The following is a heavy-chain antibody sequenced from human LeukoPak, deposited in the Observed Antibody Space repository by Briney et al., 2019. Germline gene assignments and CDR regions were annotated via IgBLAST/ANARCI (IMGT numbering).Heavy chain of an antibody. V-gene: IGHV1-8*01. CDR3: AREDYGYYYYYGMDV. CDR1: GYTFTSYD. D-gene: IGHD4-17*01. J-gene: IGHJ6*02. Sequence: ASVQVSCKASGYTFTSYDINWVRQATGQGLEWMGWMNPNSGNTGYAQKFQGRVTMTRNTSISTAYMELSSLRSEDTAVYYCAREDYGYYYYYGMDVWGQGTTVTVSS. CDR2: MNPNSGNT.